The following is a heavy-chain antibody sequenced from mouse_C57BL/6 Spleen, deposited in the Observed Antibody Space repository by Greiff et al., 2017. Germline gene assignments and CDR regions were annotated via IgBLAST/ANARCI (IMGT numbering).Heavy chain of an antibody. D-gene: IGHD2-4*01. V-gene: IGHV1-80*01. J-gene: IGHJ2*01. CDR2: IYPGDGDT. CDR1: GYAFSSYW. CDR3: ASHYDYPFDY. Sequence: VKLMESGAELVKPGASVKISCKASGYAFSSYWMNWVKQRPGKGLEWIGQIYPGDGDTNYNGKFKGKATLTADKSSSTAYMQLSSLTSEDSAVYFCASHYDYPFDYWGQGTTLTVSS.